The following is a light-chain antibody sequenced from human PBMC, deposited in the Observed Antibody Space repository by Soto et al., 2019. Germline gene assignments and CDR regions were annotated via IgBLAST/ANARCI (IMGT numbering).Light chain of an antibody. V-gene: IGLV2-14*01. CDR2: DVN. J-gene: IGLJ2*01. Sequence: QSVLTQPASVSGSPGLSITISCTGTSSDVGGYDYVSWYQQHPGRAPKLMIYDVNNRPSGVSNRFSGSKSGNTASLTISGLQTEDEANYYCSSYTSSSIVVFGGGTKVTVL. CDR3: SSYTSSSIVV. CDR1: SSDVGGYDY.